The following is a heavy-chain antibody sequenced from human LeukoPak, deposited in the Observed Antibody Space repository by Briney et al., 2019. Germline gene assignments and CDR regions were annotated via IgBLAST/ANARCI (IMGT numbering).Heavy chain of an antibody. CDR1: GGTFSSYA. Sequence: ASVKVSCKASGGTFSSYAISWVRQAPGQGLEWMGGINPIFGTANYAQKFQGRVTITADESTSTAYMDMKSLRSEDTAVYGCARWEWELLRNWFDPWGQGTLVTVSS. V-gene: IGHV1-69*13. J-gene: IGHJ5*02. CDR3: ARWEWELLRNWFDP. D-gene: IGHD1-26*01. CDR2: INPIFGTA.